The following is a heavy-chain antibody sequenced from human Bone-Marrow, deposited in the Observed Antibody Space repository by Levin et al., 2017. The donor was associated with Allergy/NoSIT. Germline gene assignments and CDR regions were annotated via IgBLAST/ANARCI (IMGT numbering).Heavy chain of an antibody. J-gene: IGHJ4*02. CDR3: ARVGRLLWFGDFDY. V-gene: IGHV3-48*01. CDR1: GFTFSSYS. CDR2: ISSTTTNT. D-gene: IGHD3-10*01. Sequence: PGGSLRLSCAASGFTFSSYSFNWVRQAPGKGLEWVSYISSTTTNTYYADSVRGRFTFSRDNAKNSLYLQMNSLRAEDTAVYYCARVGRLLWFGDFDYWGQGAQVTVSS.